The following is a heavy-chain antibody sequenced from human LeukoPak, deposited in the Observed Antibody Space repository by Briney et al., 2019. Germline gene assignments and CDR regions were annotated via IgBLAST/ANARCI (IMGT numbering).Heavy chain of an antibody. CDR2: IWYDGSVQ. D-gene: IGHD2-15*01. V-gene: IGHV3-33*01. Sequence: GGSLRLSCVASGYTFSSHGMHWVRQAPGKGLEWVAVIWYDGSVQYYADSVKGRFTISRDNSKNTLHLQMNSLRAEDTAVYYCARVAGLRRPMDVWGQGTTVTVAS. CDR1: GYTFSSHG. CDR3: ARVAGLRRPMDV. J-gene: IGHJ6*02.